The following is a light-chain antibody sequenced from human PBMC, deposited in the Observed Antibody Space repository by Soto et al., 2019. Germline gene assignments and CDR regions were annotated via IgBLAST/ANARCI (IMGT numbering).Light chain of an antibody. CDR3: AACDDSLSGHVV. Sequence: QSVLTQPPSASGTPGQRVTISCSGSSSNIGINYVYWYQQVPGTAPKPLIYRNDQRPSGVPDRCSGSKSGTSASLAISGLRSEDDAHYYCAACDDSLSGHVVFGGGTKLTVL. V-gene: IGLV1-47*01. J-gene: IGLJ2*01. CDR2: RND. CDR1: SSNIGINY.